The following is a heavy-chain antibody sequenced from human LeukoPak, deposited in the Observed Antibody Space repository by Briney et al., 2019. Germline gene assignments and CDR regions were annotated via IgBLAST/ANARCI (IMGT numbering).Heavy chain of an antibody. D-gene: IGHD2-21*02. Sequence: SETLSLTCAVSGASISSGNYSWTWIRQPPGKGLEWIGFIYDIGNTYYNPSLESRVAISLDRSKNQFSLNVDSVSAADTAVYYCARGGGDHTVYFDYWGQGTLVTVSS. CDR1: GASISSGNYS. J-gene: IGHJ4*02. V-gene: IGHV4-30-2*01. CDR3: ARGGGDHTVYFDY. CDR2: IYDIGNT.